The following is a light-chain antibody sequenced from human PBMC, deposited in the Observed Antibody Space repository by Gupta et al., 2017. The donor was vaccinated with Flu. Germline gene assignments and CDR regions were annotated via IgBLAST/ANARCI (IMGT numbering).Light chain of an antibody. V-gene: IGKV1-9*01. CDR1: QGIGGF. J-gene: IGKJ3*01. Sequence: DIQLTQSPSFLSASIGDRVTITCRASQGIGGFLAWYQQKPGQAPKLLIYAASTLQSGVPSRFSGSGSGTEFTLTISRLQPEDYAMYYCQQHHISMFTFGHGTKVDVK. CDR2: AAS. CDR3: QQHHISMFT.